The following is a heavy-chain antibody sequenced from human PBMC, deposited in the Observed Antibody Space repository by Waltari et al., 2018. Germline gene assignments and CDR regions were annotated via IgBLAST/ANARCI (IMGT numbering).Heavy chain of an antibody. Sequence: QVQLQESGPGLVKPSETLSLTCAVSGYSISSGYYWGWIRQPPGKGLEWIGSIYHSGSTYYNPSLKSRVTISVDTSKNQFSLKLSSVTAADTAVYYCARFTVTMATDYWGQGTLVTVSS. D-gene: IGHD4-17*01. V-gene: IGHV4-38-2*01. CDR2: IYHSGST. CDR1: GYSISSGYY. CDR3: ARFTVTMATDY. J-gene: IGHJ4*02.